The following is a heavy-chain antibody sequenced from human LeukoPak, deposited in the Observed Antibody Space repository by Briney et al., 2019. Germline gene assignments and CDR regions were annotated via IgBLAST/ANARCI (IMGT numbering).Heavy chain of an antibody. CDR2: VYYTGST. J-gene: IGHJ5*02. CDR1: GGSISSDASY. Sequence: PSETLSLTCTVSGGSISSDASYSAWVRQPPGKGLEWIGIVYYTGSTYYNPSLKSRLIMFVDTSKNQFSLKLSSVTAPDTAVYYCATIETDNSGYHWFDPWGQGTLVTVSS. CDR3: ATIETDNSGYHWFDP. V-gene: IGHV4-39*01. D-gene: IGHD3-22*01.